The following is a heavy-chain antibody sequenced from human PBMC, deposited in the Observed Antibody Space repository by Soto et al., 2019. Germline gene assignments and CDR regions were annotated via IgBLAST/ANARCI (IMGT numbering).Heavy chain of an antibody. V-gene: IGHV3-23*01. D-gene: IGHD1-20*01. CDR1: GFTFSSYA. J-gene: IGHJ4*02. CDR2: VSGSGGST. Sequence: EVQLLESGGGLVQPGGSLRLCWAASGFTFSSYAMSWVRQAPGKGLEWISAVSGSGGSTYYADSVKGRFTISRDNSKDTLYLQMNNLRAEDTAVYYCAKPPDYNWNDYWGQGTLVTVSS. CDR3: AKPPDYNWNDY.